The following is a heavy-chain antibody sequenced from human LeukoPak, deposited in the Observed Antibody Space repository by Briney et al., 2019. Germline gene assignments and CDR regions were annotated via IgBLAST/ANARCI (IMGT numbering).Heavy chain of an antibody. CDR3: ARQNTPHGNFDY. J-gene: IGHJ4*02. Sequence: GGSQRLSCAASGFTFSSYDMRWVRQATGKGLEWVSAIGVAANTFYSGSVKGRCTISCENAQNSLYLLMSSLRAEDTAVYYCARQNTPHGNFDYCGQGTLVTVSS. D-gene: IGHD1-26*01. CDR2: IGVAANT. CDR1: GFTFSSYD. V-gene: IGHV3-13*01.